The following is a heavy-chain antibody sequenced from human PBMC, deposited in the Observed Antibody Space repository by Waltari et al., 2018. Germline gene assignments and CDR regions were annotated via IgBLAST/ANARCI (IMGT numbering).Heavy chain of an antibody. V-gene: IGHV3-33*01. Sequence: QVQLVESGGGVVQPGRSLSLSCAASGFTFSSYGMHWVRQAPGKGLEWVAVIWYDGSNKYYADSVKGRFTISRDNSKNTLYLQMNSLRAEDTAVYYCARGGVLYGDYGYFDLWGRGTLVTVSS. D-gene: IGHD4-17*01. CDR3: ARGGVLYGDYGYFDL. CDR2: IWYDGSNK. J-gene: IGHJ2*01. CDR1: GFTFSSYG.